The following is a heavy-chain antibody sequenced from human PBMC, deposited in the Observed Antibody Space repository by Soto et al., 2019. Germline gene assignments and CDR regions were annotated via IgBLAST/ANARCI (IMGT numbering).Heavy chain of an antibody. CDR3: ARGRAPHDFGADYYYYYGMDV. D-gene: IGHD3-3*01. J-gene: IGHJ6*02. CDR2: IIPIFGTA. CDR1: GGTFSSYA. V-gene: IGHV1-69*13. Sequence: EASVKVSCKASGGTFSSYAISWVRQAPGQGLQWMGGIIPIFGTANYAQKFQGRVTITADESTSTAYMELSSLRSEDTAVYYCARGRAPHDFGADYYYYYGMDVWGQGTTVTVSS.